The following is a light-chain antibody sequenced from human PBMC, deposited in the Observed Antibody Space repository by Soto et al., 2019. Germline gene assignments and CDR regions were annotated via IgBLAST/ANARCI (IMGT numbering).Light chain of an antibody. J-gene: IGKJ5*01. CDR3: QQYNFLID. CDR1: QSVGSSY. V-gene: IGKV3-20*01. Sequence: IMLKHSTGTLRWSPEESTTLSCRASQSVGSSYLAWYQHKPGQAPRLLIYGATSRATGIPDRFSGSGSGTDFSLSGSGLEPEDFAVYFCQQYNFLIDFGQGTRLEIK. CDR2: GAT.